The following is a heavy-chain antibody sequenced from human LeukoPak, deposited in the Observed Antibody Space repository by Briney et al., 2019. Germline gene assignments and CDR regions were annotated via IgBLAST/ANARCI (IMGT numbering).Heavy chain of an antibody. CDR1: GFTFSSYG. CDR3: ARGGSDYGILTGYYLFDY. CDR2: IRYDGSNK. V-gene: IGHV3-30*02. J-gene: IGHJ4*02. Sequence: GGSLRLSCAASGFTFSSYGMHWVRQAPGKGLEWVAFIRYDGSNKYYADSVKGRFTISRDNSKNTLYLQMNSLRAEDTAVYYCARGGSDYGILTGYYLFDYWGQGTLVTVSS. D-gene: IGHD3-9*01.